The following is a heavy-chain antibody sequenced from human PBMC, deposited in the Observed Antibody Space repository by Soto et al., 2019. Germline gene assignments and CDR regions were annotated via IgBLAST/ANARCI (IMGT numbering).Heavy chain of an antibody. V-gene: IGHV2-26*01. CDR1: GFSLTTGKMG. J-gene: IGHJ6*02. Sequence: SGPTLVNPTETLPLTCTVSGFSLTTGKMGVSWIRQPPGKALEWLAHIFSDNERSYSTSPQGRLTISKDTSGSQVVLSMTNVDPVDTATYYCARMNVDSYQFYYAMDVWGQGTTVTVSS. CDR2: IFSDNER. D-gene: IGHD4-17*01. CDR3: ARMNVDSYQFYYAMDV.